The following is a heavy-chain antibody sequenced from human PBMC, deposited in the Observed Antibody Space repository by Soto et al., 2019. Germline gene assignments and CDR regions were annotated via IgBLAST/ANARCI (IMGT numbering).Heavy chain of an antibody. CDR3: STRAYDTNGYYRFDP. D-gene: IGHD3-22*01. V-gene: IGHV4-34*01. J-gene: IGHJ5*01. CDR1: GGSFSGHS. Sequence: TSETLSLTCAVYGGSFSGHSWTWIRQSPGKVLEWIGDINHSGRVNYSPSLKSRVTISLDTSKNQFSLTLSAVTAADTAMYYCSTRAYDTNGYYRFDPWGQGTLVTVSS. CDR2: INHSGRV.